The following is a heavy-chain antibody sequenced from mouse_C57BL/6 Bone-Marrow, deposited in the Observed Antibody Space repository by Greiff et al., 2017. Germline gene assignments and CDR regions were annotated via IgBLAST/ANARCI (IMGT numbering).Heavy chain of an antibody. D-gene: IGHD2-1*01. CDR1: GYTFTEYT. V-gene: IGHV1-62-2*01. Sequence: VKLQESGAELVKPGASVKLSCKASGYTFTEYTIHWVKQRSGQGLEWIGWFYPGSGSIKYNEKFKDKATLTADKSSSTVDMELSRLTSEDSAVYFCARHEDGIYYGNPCSYFDYWGQGTTLTVSS. J-gene: IGHJ2*01. CDR2: FYPGSGSI. CDR3: ARHEDGIYYGNPCSYFDY.